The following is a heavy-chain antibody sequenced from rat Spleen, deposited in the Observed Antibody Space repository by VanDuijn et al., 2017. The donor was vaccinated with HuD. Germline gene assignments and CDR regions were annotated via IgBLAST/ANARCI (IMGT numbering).Heavy chain of an antibody. CDR3: ARLPLKEGAPFDY. CDR2: ISFDGSST. Sequence: EVHLVESGGGLVQPGRSLKLSCAASGFSFSDYYMAWVRQAPTKGLEWVATISFDGSSTYYGDSVKGRFTISRDNAKSTLYLQMNSLRSEDTATYYCARLPLKEGAPFDYWGQGVMVTVSS. J-gene: IGHJ2*01. CDR1: GFSFSDYY. V-gene: IGHV5-22*01. D-gene: IGHD3-7*01.